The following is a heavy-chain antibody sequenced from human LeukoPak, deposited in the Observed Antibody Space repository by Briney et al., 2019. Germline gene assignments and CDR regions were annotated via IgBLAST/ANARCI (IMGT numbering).Heavy chain of an antibody. CDR1: GFTFSSYW. CDR3: ARGLTYYYDSSGYYYTY. D-gene: IGHD3-22*01. V-gene: IGHV3-74*01. Sequence: GGSLRLSCVASGFTFSSYWMHWVRQAPGKGLVWVSRINRDGSSTGYADSVKGRFTISRDNARNTLYLQMNSLRAEDAAVYYCARGLTYYYDSSGYYYTYWGQGTLATVSS. J-gene: IGHJ4*02. CDR2: INRDGSST.